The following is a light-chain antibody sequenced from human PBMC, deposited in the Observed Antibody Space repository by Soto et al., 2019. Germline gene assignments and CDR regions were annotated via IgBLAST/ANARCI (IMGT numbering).Light chain of an antibody. J-gene: IGLJ1*01. V-gene: IGLV2-14*03. CDR1: SSDIGSYDH. CDR2: AVS. Sequence: SVLTQPASVSVSPGQSITISCSGTSSDIGSYDHVAWYQQFPGKSPKLIIYAVSDRPSGVSDRFSGSKSGISASLTISGLQTEDEADYYCISYTDRQSYLFGTGTKVTVL. CDR3: ISYTDRQSYL.